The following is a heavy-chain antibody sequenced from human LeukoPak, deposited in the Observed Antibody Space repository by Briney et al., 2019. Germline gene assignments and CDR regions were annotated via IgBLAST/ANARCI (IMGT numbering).Heavy chain of an antibody. CDR3: AKDMRRYCSSTSCYRFDY. Sequence: PGGSLRLSCAASGFTFSSYSMSWVRQATGKGLEWVSAISGSGSTYYADSVKGRFTISRDNSKNTLYLQMNSLRAEDTAVYYCAKDMRRYCSSTSCYRFDYWGQGTLATVSS. D-gene: IGHD2-2*02. CDR1: GFTFSSYS. J-gene: IGHJ4*02. V-gene: IGHV3-23*01. CDR2: ISGSGST.